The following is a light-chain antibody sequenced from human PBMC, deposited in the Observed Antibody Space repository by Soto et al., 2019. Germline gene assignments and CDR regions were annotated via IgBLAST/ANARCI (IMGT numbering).Light chain of an antibody. Sequence: EIVMTQSPATLSVSPGERATLSCRASQSVSSNLAWYQQKPGQAPRLLMFGVSTRAAAIPARFNGSGSGTEFTLTISSLQSEDFAVYYCQQYGSSGTFGQGTKWIS. J-gene: IGKJ1*01. V-gene: IGKV3-15*01. CDR1: QSVSSN. CDR3: QQYGSSGT. CDR2: GVS.